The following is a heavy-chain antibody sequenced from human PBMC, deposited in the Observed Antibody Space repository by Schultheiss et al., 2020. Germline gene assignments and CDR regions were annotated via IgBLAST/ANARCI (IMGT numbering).Heavy chain of an antibody. CDR1: GFTFSSYS. CDR2: ISSSSSYI. J-gene: IGHJ6*02. D-gene: IGHD2-15*01. CDR3: ARGYCSGGSCYKHYYYYGMDV. Sequence: GESLKISCAASGFTFSSYSMNWVRQAPGKGLEWVSSISSSSSYIYYADSVKGRFTISRDNAKNSLYLQMNSLRAEDTAVYYCARGYCSGGSCYKHYYYYGMDVWGQGTTVTVSS. V-gene: IGHV3-21*01.